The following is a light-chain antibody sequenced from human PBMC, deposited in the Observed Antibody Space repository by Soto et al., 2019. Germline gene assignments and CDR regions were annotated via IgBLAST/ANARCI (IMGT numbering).Light chain of an antibody. CDR2: GAS. CDR1: QSVSSSY. V-gene: IGKV3-20*01. CDR3: HQYDSSPLT. J-gene: IGKJ4*01. Sequence: EIVLTQSPGTLSLSPGERATLSCRDSQSVSSSYLAWYQQKPGQAPRLLIYGASSRATGIPDRFSGSGSGTDFTLTISRLEPEDFAVYYCHQYDSSPLTFGAGTKVEIK.